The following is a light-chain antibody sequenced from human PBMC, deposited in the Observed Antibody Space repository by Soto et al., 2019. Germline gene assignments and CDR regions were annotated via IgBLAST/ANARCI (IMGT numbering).Light chain of an antibody. CDR1: SSNIGNNY. Sequence: QSVLTQPPSVSAAPGQKVTISCSGGSSNIGNNYVSWYQQLPGTAPKLLIYDNNKRPSGIPDRFSGSKSGTSATLGITGLQTGDEADYYCGTWDSWLSAVAFGGGTKLTVL. V-gene: IGLV1-51*01. J-gene: IGLJ2*01. CDR2: DNN. CDR3: GTWDSWLSAVA.